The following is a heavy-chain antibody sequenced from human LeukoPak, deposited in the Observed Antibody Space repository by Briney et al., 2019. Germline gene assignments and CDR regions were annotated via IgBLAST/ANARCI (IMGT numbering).Heavy chain of an antibody. CDR1: GFTFSSYA. Sequence: GGSLRLSCAASGFTFSSYAMSWVRQAPGKGLEWVSAISGSGGSTYYADSVKGRFTISRDNSKNTLYLQMNSLRAEDTAVYYCAKAEGSKYSSSWYEAEYFQHWGQGTLVTVSS. J-gene: IGHJ1*01. D-gene: IGHD6-13*01. CDR2: ISGSGGST. CDR3: AKAEGSKYSSSWYEAEYFQH. V-gene: IGHV3-23*01.